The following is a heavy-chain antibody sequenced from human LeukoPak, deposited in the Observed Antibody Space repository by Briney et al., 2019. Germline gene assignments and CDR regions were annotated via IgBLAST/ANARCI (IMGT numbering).Heavy chain of an antibody. CDR1: GFSFGSYG. D-gene: IGHD3-10*01. J-gene: IGHJ4*02. Sequence: GGSLRLSCAASGFSFGSYGLSWVRQAPGKGLEWVSAISGSGGSTYYADSVKGRFTISRDNSKNTLYLQMNSLRAEDTAVYYCAKTGGPYGSGSYARIPFGYWGQGTLVTVSS. CDR2: ISGSGGST. V-gene: IGHV3-23*01. CDR3: AKTGGPYGSGSYARIPFGY.